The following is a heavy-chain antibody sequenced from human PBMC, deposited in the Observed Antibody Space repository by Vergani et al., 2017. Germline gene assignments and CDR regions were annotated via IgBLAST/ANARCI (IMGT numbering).Heavy chain of an antibody. V-gene: IGHV3-48*03. CDR1: GFTFSSYE. Sequence: EVQLVESGGGLVQPGGSLRLSCAASGFTFSSYEMNWVRQAPGKGLEWVSYISSSGSTIYYADSVKGRFTISRDNAKNSLYLQMNSLRAEDTAVYYCARDGECSYGWHYYGMDFWGQGTTVTVSS. CDR2: ISSSGSTI. D-gene: IGHD5-18*01. J-gene: IGHJ6*02. CDR3: ARDGECSYGWHYYGMDF.